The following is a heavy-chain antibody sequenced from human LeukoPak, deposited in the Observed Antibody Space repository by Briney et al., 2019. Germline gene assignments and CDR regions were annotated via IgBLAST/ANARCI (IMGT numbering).Heavy chain of an antibody. V-gene: IGHV4-38-2*02. CDR3: ATNSGVYYPFDC. CDR1: GYSISSGHY. Sequence: SETLSLTCTVSGYSISSGHYWAWIRQSPGKGLEWIGIFDRSGSTYYNPSLKSRVTISVDASKNQFSVRLSSVTAADTAVYYCATNSGVYYPFDCWGQGTLVTVSS. J-gene: IGHJ4*02. CDR2: FDRSGST. D-gene: IGHD1-26*01.